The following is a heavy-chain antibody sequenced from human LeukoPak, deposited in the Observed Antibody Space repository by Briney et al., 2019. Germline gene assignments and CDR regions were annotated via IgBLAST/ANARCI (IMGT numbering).Heavy chain of an antibody. D-gene: IGHD3-10*01. CDR3: ARDYGSGSYYHYYLDY. Sequence: GGSLRLSCAASGFTFSSYEMNWVRQAPGKGLEWVSYISSSGSTIYYADSVKGRFTISRDNAKNSLYLQMNSLRAEDTAVYYCARDYGSGSYYHYYLDYWGQGTLVTVSS. CDR1: GFTFSSYE. CDR2: ISSSGSTI. J-gene: IGHJ4*02. V-gene: IGHV3-48*03.